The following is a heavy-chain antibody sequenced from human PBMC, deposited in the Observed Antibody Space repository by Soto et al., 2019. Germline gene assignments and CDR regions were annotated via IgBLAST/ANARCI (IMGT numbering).Heavy chain of an antibody. D-gene: IGHD3-10*01. J-gene: IGHJ4*01. CDR2: ISSSGDGT. Sequence: EVQLRQSGGGVVQPGGSLRLSCVASGFSFGNYAMTWVRQAPGKGLEWVSGISSSGDGTYYADSVKDRFRVSRDKSTSPVHLPLSSLRVEDTTVYYCAKDNASRGRSKVRGWGHGAVVIVSS. V-gene: IGHV3-23*01. CDR1: GFSFGNYA. CDR3: AKDNASRGRSKVRG.